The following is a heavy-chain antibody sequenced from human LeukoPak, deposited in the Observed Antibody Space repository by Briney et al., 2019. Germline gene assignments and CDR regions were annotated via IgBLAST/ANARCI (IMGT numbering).Heavy chain of an antibody. CDR1: GYTFTTYD. CDR2: MNPNSGNT. V-gene: IGHV1-8*03. J-gene: IGHJ4*02. Sequence: ASLKVSSKASGYTFTTYDINWVRQATGQGLEWMGWMNPNSGNTDYAQKFQGRFTITINTSISTAYMELSSLRSEETAVYYCARAFGGHDEWYYFDYWGQGTLVTVSS. CDR3: ARAFGGHDEWYYFDY. D-gene: IGHD5-12*01.